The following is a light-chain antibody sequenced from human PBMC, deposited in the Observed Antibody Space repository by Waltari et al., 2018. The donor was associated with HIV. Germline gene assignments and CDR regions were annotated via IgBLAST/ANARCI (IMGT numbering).Light chain of an antibody. CDR3: QVWENSRDQS. V-gene: IGLV3-21*01. CDR2: DDR. Sequence: SYVLTQPPSVSVAPGETARITCGGSDIGRKHVHLYQQKSGQAPLLVIYDDRLRPSGLPARLSGSNSGNTATLTISRVEGADEADYYCQVWENSRDQSFGPGTRVTV. CDR1: DIGRKH. J-gene: IGLJ1*01.